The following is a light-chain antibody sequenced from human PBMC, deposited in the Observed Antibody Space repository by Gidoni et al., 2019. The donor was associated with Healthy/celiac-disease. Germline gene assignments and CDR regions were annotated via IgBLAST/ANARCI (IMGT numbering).Light chain of an antibody. Sequence: SSELTQDPAVSVALGQTLRITCQGDSLRSYYASWYQQKPGQAPVLVIYGKNNRPSGIPDRFSGSSSGNTASLTITGAQAEDEADYYCNFRDSSGNHLVFGGGTKLTVL. CDR3: NFRDSSGNHLV. CDR2: GKN. V-gene: IGLV3-19*01. CDR1: SLRSYY. J-gene: IGLJ2*01.